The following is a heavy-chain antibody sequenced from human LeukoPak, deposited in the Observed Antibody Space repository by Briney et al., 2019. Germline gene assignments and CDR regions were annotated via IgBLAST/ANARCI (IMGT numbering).Heavy chain of an antibody. V-gene: IGHV4-30-2*01. CDR1: GGSFSSGGYP. J-gene: IGHJ2*01. CDR2: IYHTGAT. Sequence: PSQTLSLTCAVFGGSFSSGGYPWSWIRQPPGKGLEWIGYIYHTGATYYNPSLKSRATISVDTSKNLLSLNLTSVTAADTAVYYCARSSTADFDLWGRGTLVTVSS. CDR3: ARSSTADFDL.